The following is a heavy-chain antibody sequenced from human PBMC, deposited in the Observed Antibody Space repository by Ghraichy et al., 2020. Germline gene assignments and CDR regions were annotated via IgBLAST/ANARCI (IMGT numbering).Heavy chain of an antibody. J-gene: IGHJ4*02. CDR3: AAGPVVLAATPFDY. CDR2: IVAGSGNT. D-gene: IGHD2-15*01. Sequence: SVKVSCKASGFTFTRSAVQWVRQARGQRLEWIGWIVAGSGNTNYAQKFQERVTITRDMSTSTAYLELSSLRSEDTAVYYCAAGPVVLAATPFDYWGQGTLVTVSS. V-gene: IGHV1-58*01. CDR1: GFTFTRSA.